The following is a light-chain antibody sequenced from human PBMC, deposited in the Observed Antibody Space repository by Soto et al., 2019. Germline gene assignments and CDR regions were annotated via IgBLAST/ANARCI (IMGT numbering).Light chain of an antibody. J-gene: IGKJ1*01. Sequence: DIQMTQFPSTLSASVGDSVTITCPASQSIRSWLAWYQQKPGKAPRLLIYKASTLESGVPSRFSGSVSGTEFTLTISSLQPDDFATYYCQEYSDLWTFGQGTKVDIK. CDR1: QSIRSW. V-gene: IGKV1-5*03. CDR2: KAS. CDR3: QEYSDLWT.